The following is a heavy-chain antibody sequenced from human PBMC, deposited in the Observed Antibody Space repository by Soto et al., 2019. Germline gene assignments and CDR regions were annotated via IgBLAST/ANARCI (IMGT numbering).Heavy chain of an antibody. D-gene: IGHD1-26*01. V-gene: IGHV4-59*01. CDR3: ARRYGGNFDY. CDR1: GGSISSYY. CDR2: IYYSWTT. Sequence: QLQLQESGPGLVKPSETLSLTCTVSGGSISSYYWSWIRQPPGKGLEWIGYIYYSWTTNYNPSLKSRVTIAVDTSKIQFSLKLRSVTAADTAVYYCARRYGGNFDYWGQGTLVTVSS. J-gene: IGHJ4*02.